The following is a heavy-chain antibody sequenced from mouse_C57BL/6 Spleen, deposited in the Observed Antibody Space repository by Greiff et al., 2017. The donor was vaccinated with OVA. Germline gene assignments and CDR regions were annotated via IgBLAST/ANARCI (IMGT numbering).Heavy chain of an antibody. D-gene: IGHD1-1*01. CDR3: ARWYYGSSPPDAMDY. CDR2: ISSGSSTI. CDR1: GFTFSDYG. J-gene: IGHJ4*01. Sequence: EVKLVESGGGLVKPGGSLKLSCAASGFTFSDYGMHWVRQAPEKGLEWVAYISSGSSTIYYADTVKGRFTISRDNAKNTLFLQMTSLRSEDTAMYYCARWYYGSSPPDAMDYWGQGTSVTVSS. V-gene: IGHV5-17*01.